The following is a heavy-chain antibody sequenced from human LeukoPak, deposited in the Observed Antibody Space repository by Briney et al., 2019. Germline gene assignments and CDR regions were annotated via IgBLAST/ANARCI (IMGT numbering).Heavy chain of an antibody. CDR3: AREGLLWFGELSDAMRPSNWFDP. D-gene: IGHD3-10*01. CDR1: GFTFSDFG. Sequence: GGSLRLSCAASGFTFSDFGMHWVRQAPGKGLEWVAVISYDGSNKYYADSVKGRFTISRDNSKNTLYLQMNSLRAEDTAVYYCAREGLLWFGELSDAMRPSNWFDPWGQGTLVTVSS. CDR2: ISYDGSNK. J-gene: IGHJ5*02. V-gene: IGHV3-30*03.